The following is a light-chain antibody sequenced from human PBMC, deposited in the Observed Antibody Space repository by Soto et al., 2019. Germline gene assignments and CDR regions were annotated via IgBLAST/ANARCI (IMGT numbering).Light chain of an antibody. CDR3: GADHGSGFWV. CDR1: RGYSNYK. CDR2: VGTGGIVG. Sequence: QSVLTQPPSASASLGASVTLTCTLSRGYSNYKVDWYQQRPGKGPRFVMRVGTGGIVGSKGDGIPDRFSVLGSGLNRYLTIKNIQEEDESDYLCGADHGSGFWVFGGGTKLTVL. V-gene: IGLV9-49*01. J-gene: IGLJ3*02.